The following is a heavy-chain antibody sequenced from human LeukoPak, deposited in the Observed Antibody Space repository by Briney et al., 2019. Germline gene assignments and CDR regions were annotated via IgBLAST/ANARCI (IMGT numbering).Heavy chain of an antibody. J-gene: IGHJ5*02. V-gene: IGHV1-46*01. CDR3: ARGRGYCTNGVCYTGWFDP. CDR2: INPSGGST. D-gene: IGHD2-8*01. CDR1: GYTFTTYA. Sequence: ASVKVSCKASGYTFTTYAMNWVRQAPGQGLEWMGIINPSGGSTSYAQKFQGRVTMTRDTSTSTVYMELSSLRSEDTAVYYCARGRGYCTNGVCYTGWFDPWGQGTLVTVSS.